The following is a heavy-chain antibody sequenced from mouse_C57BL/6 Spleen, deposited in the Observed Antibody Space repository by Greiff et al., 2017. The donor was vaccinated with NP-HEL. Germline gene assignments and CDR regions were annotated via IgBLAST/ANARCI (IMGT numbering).Heavy chain of an antibody. CDR1: GYTFTSYW. CDR2: IHPNSGST. Sequence: VQLQQSGAELVKPGASVKLSCKASGYTFTSYWMHWVKQRPGQGLEWIGMIHPNSGSTNYNEKFKSKATLTVDKSSSTTYMQLSSLTSEDSAVYYVARSGSGYAMDYWGQGTSVTVSS. D-gene: IGHD3-1*01. CDR3: ARSGSGYAMDY. J-gene: IGHJ4*01. V-gene: IGHV1-64*01.